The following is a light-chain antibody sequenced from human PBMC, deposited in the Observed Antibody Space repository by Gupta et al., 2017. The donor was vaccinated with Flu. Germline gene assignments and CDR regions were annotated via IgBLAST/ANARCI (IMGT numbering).Light chain of an antibody. Sequence: DIQLTQSPSSLSASVGDRVTITCRASQSIDSYLNWYQQRPGKAPKVLIYGASSLQSGVPSRFSGSGSETDFTPTISILQPEDFATSYCQESYTPLYTFGQGTKLEIK. J-gene: IGKJ2*01. V-gene: IGKV1-39*01. CDR3: QESYTPLYT. CDR2: GAS. CDR1: QSIDSY.